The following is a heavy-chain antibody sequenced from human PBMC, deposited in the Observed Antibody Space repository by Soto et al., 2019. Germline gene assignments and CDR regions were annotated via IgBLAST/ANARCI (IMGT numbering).Heavy chain of an antibody. J-gene: IGHJ5*02. CDR3: AKESTTYYGSGSYYPNWFDP. Sequence: GGSLRLSCAASGFTFSRYAMSWVRQAPGKGLEWVSAISGSGGSTYYADSVKGRFTISRDNSKNTLYLQMNSLRAEDTAVYYCAKESTTYYGSGSYYPNWFDPWGQGTLVTVSS. V-gene: IGHV3-23*01. CDR2: ISGSGGST. CDR1: GFTFSRYA. D-gene: IGHD3-10*01.